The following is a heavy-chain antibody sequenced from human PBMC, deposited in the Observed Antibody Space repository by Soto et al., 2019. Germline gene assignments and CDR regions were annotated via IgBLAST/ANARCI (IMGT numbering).Heavy chain of an antibody. CDR3: VRDFCSHGDFVP. CDR2: INSDGSDT. D-gene: IGHD3-10*01. V-gene: IGHV3-74*01. Sequence: ARYRRLSCPASGFMFSNYWMHCVRQDLEKGLVWVSLINSDGSDTTYADSVKGRFTISRDNAKNTLFLQMNSLRAEDTAVYVCVRDFCSHGDFVPWGQGTLVTVSS. CDR1: GFMFSNYW. J-gene: IGHJ5*02.